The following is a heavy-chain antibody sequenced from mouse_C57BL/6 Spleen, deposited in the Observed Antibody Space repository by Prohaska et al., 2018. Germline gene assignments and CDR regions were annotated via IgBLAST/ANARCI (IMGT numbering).Heavy chain of an antibody. CDR3: ASRHGFDY. Sequence: KKPGETVKISCKASGYTFTTYGMSWVKQAPGKGLKWMGWINTYSGVPTYADDFKGRFAFSLETSASTAYLQINNLKNEDTATYFCASRHGFDYWGQGTTLTVSS. V-gene: IGHV9-3*01. J-gene: IGHJ2*01. D-gene: IGHD1-1*02. CDR1: GYTFTTYG. CDR2: INTYSGVP.